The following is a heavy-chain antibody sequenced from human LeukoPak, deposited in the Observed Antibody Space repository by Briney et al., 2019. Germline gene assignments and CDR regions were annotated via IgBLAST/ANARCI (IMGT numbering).Heavy chain of an antibody. Sequence: HGGSLRLSCAASGFTFSDYYMSWVRQAPGKGLVWVSRINSDGSSTSYADSVKGRFTISRDNAKNTLYLQMNSLRAEDTAVYYCARDGYSSSWYDYWGQGTLVTVSS. J-gene: IGHJ4*02. CDR2: INSDGSST. V-gene: IGHV3-74*01. CDR3: ARDGYSSSWYDY. D-gene: IGHD6-13*01. CDR1: GFTFSDYY.